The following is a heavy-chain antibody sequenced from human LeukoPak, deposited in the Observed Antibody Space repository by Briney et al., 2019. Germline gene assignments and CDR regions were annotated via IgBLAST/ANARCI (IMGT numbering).Heavy chain of an antibody. CDR1: GFTFSGYS. D-gene: IGHD1-26*01. CDR2: ITGPSSST. J-gene: IGHJ4*02. CDR3: ASLHGLLRKN. V-gene: IGHV3-48*01. Sequence: GGSLRLSCAASGFTFSGYSMNWVRQAPGKGLEWISYITGPSSSTYYADSVKGRFTISRDNAKNSLFLQMNSLRAEDTAVYYCASLHGLLRKNWGQGTLVTVSS.